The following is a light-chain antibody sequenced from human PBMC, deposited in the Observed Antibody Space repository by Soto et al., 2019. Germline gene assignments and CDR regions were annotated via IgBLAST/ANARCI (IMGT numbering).Light chain of an antibody. CDR2: KAS. V-gene: IGKV1-5*03. CDR3: QQYNGYSWT. J-gene: IGKJ1*01. Sequence: DIQMTQSPSTLSASVGGRVAISCRASQSISIWLAWYQQKPGKAPKLLIYKASSLESEVPSRFSGSGSVTEFSLTISSLHPDDFATYYCQQYNGYSWTFGQRTKVEIK. CDR1: QSISIW.